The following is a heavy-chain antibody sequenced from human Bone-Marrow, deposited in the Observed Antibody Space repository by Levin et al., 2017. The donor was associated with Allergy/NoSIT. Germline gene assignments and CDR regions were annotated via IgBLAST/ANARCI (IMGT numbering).Heavy chain of an antibody. D-gene: IGHD6-13*01. V-gene: IGHV4-34*01. CDR2: INHSRSP. Sequence: SETLSLTCAVYGGSFSGYYWTWIRQPPGKGLEWIGEINHSRSPNYNPSLKSRATISIDTSKNQFSLKLSSVTAADTAVYYCARGGGSWYEDYWGQGALVTVSS. J-gene: IGHJ4*02. CDR1: GGSFSGYY. CDR3: ARGGGSWYEDY.